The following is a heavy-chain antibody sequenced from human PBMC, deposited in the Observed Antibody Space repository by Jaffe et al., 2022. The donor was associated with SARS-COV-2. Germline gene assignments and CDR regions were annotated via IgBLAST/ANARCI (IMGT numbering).Heavy chain of an antibody. CDR2: ISGSGGST. CDR1: GFTFSSYA. V-gene: IGHV3-23*01. Sequence: EVQLLESGGGLVQPGGSLRLSCAASGFTFSSYAMSWVRQAPGKGLEWVSAISGSGGSTYYADSVKGRFTISRDNSKNTLYLQMNSLRAEDTAVYYCALIAAAGPEDYYYGMDVWGQGTTVTVSS. CDR3: ALIAAAGPEDYYYGMDV. J-gene: IGHJ6*02. D-gene: IGHD6-13*01.